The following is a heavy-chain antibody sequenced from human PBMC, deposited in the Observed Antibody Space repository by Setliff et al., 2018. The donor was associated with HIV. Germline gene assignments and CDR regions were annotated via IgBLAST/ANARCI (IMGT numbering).Heavy chain of an antibody. CDR3: ARGIFTGSYHFDY. J-gene: IGHJ4*02. Sequence: ASVKVSCKTSGHPFSNYDIIWVRRATGQGLEWMGWMNPNSGATGYAQKFKDRFIMTRDTSTSTAYMELSSLRSEDTAVYYCARGIFTGSYHFDYWGQGTLVTVSS. CDR2: MNPNSGAT. CDR1: GHPFSNYD. D-gene: IGHD3-10*01. V-gene: IGHV1-8*01.